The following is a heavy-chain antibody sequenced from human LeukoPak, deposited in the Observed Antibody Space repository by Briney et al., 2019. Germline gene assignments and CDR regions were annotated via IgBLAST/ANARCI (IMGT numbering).Heavy chain of an antibody. CDR3: VSGFLQWLY. CDR1: GFIFGGYW. D-gene: IGHD3-3*01. Sequence: GGSLRLSCAASGFIFGGYWMSWVRQAPGRGPEWVANTNPDGSIKYYVDSVNGRFTISRDNAKNSLYLQMNSLRAEDTAVYYCVSGFLQWLYWGQGTLVTVSS. CDR2: TNPDGSIK. J-gene: IGHJ4*02. V-gene: IGHV3-7*01.